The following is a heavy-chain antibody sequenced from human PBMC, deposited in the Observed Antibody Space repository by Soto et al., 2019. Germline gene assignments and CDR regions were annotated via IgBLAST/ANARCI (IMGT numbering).Heavy chain of an antibody. J-gene: IGHJ4*02. D-gene: IGHD3-10*01. CDR3: ATDRTPMVRGVIIKKSSYFDY. CDR2: IYYSGST. V-gene: IGHV4-59*01. Sequence: SETLSLTCTVSGGSISSYYWSWIRQPPGKGLEWIGYIYYSGSTNYNPSLKSRVTISVDTSKNQFSLKLSSVTAADTAVYYCATDRTPMVRGVIIKKSSYFDYWGQGTLVTVSS. CDR1: GGSISSYY.